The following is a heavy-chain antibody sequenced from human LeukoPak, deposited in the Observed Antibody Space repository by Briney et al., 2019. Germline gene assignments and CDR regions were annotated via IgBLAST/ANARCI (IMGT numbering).Heavy chain of an antibody. CDR1: GYTFTNYA. Sequence: ASVTVSCKASGYTFTNYAIAWVRQAPGQGLEWMGWISASNGNTNYPQKLQGRVTMTTDTSTTTAYMELRSLRSDDTAVYYCARFYYDFWSDENYYYHYMDVWGKGTTVTVSS. CDR2: ISASNGNT. CDR3: ARFYYDFWSDENYYYHYMDV. D-gene: IGHD3-3*01. V-gene: IGHV1-18*01. J-gene: IGHJ6*03.